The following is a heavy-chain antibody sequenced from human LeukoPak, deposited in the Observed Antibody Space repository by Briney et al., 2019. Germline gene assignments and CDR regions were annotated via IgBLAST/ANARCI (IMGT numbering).Heavy chain of an antibody. Sequence: AASVKVSCKASGYTFSGYFIHWVRQAPGQGLEWMGRIHPYRGATNYAQKFQGRVTMTRDTSISTTYMELNRLTSDDTGVYYCARVLGYCNGGSNCYESPGYWGQGTLVTVSS. CDR3: ARVLGYCNGGSNCYESPGY. J-gene: IGHJ4*02. V-gene: IGHV1-2*05. CDR1: GYTFSGYF. D-gene: IGHD2-15*01. CDR2: IHPYRGAT.